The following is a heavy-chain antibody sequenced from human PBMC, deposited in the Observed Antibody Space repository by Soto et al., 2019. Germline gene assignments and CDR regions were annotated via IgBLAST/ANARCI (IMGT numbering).Heavy chain of an antibody. CDR3: ARGREEGMITFGGVIVTRWFDP. D-gene: IGHD3-16*02. Sequence: PSETLSLTCAVYGGSFSGYYWSWIRQPPGKGLEWIGEINHSGSTNYNPSLKSRVTISVDTSKNQFSLKLSSVTAADTAVYYCARGREEGMITFGGVIVTRWFDPWGQGTLVTVSS. CDR2: INHSGST. J-gene: IGHJ5*02. V-gene: IGHV4-34*01. CDR1: GGSFSGYY.